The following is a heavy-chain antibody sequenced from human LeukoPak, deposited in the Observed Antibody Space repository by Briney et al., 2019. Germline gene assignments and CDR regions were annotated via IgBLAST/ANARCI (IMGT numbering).Heavy chain of an antibody. CDR3: AKTVYSSSWASPYYYYYYMDV. D-gene: IGHD6-13*01. CDR2: IYHSGST. V-gene: IGHV4-59*04. CDR1: GGSISSYY. Sequence: PSETLSLTCTVSGGSISSYYWSWIRQPPGKGLEWIGSIYHSGSTYYNPSLKSRVTISVDTSKNQFSLKLSSVTAADTAVYYCAKTVYSSSWASPYYYYYYMDVWGKGTTVTVSS. J-gene: IGHJ6*03.